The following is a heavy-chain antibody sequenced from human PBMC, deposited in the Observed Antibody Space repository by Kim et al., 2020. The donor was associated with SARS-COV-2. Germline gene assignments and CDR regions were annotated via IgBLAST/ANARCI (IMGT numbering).Heavy chain of an antibody. Sequence: SVKVSCKASGGTFSSYAISWVRQAPGQGLEWMGGIIPIFGTANYAQKFQGRVTITADESTSTAYMELSSLRSEDTAVYYCARDRSIAAAGNFDYWGQGTLVTVSS. CDR2: IIPIFGTA. V-gene: IGHV1-69*13. D-gene: IGHD6-13*01. CDR3: ARDRSIAAAGNFDY. J-gene: IGHJ4*02. CDR1: GGTFSSYA.